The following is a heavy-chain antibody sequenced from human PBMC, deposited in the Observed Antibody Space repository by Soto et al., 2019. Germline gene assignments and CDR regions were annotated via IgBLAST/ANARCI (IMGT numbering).Heavy chain of an antibody. D-gene: IGHD3-9*01. CDR1: GFTFSSYA. Sequence: HPGGSLRLSCAASGFTFSSYAMSWVRQAPGKGLEWVSAISGSGGSTYYADSVKGRFTISRDNSKNTLYLQMNSLRAEDTAVYYCAKLGDILTGYYPDVWGQGTLVTVS. CDR3: AKLGDILTGYYPDV. CDR2: ISGSGGST. J-gene: IGHJ4*02. V-gene: IGHV3-23*01.